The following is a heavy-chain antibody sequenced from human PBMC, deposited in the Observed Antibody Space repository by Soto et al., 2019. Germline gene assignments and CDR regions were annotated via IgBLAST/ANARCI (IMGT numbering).Heavy chain of an antibody. CDR2: IGTAGDT. V-gene: IGHV3-13*01. D-gene: IGHD6-13*01. CDR1: GFTFSSYD. J-gene: IGHJ3*02. Sequence: GGSLRLSCAASGFTFSSYDMHWVRQATGKGLEWVSAIGTAGDTYYPGSVKGRFTISRENAKNSLYLQMNSLRAEDTAVYYCARVLSSFDAFDIWGQGTMVTVSS. CDR3: ARVLSSFDAFDI.